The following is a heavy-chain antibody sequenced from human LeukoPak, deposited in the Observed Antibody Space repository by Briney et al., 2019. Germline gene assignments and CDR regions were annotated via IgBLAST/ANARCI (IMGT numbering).Heavy chain of an antibody. V-gene: IGHV3-23*01. CDR2: ISGSGGST. Sequence: PGGSLRLSCAASGFTFSNYGMHWVRQAPGKGLEWVSAISGSGGSTYYADSVKGRFTISRDNSKNTLYLQTNSLRAEDTAVYYCAKVTAPYGSGSLWGQGTLVTVSS. J-gene: IGHJ4*02. CDR3: AKVTAPYGSGSL. CDR1: GFTFSNYG. D-gene: IGHD3-10*01.